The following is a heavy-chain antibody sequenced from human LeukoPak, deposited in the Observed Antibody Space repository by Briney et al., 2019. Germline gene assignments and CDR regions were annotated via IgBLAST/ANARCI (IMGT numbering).Heavy chain of an antibody. D-gene: IGHD6-19*01. Sequence: PSETLSLTCTVSGGSISSYYWSWIRQPPGKGLEWIGYIYYSGSTNYNPSLKSRVTMSVDTSKNQFSLKLSSVTAADTAVYYCARGHYSSGWYYFDYWGQGTLVTVSS. CDR3: ARGHYSSGWYYFDY. CDR2: IYYSGST. CDR1: GGSISSYY. J-gene: IGHJ4*02. V-gene: IGHV4-59*12.